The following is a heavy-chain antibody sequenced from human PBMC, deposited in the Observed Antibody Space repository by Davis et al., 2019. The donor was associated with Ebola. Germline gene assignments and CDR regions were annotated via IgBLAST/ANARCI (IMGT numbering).Heavy chain of an antibody. V-gene: IGHV4-39*07. D-gene: IGHD2-8*01. Sequence: SETLSLTCTVSGGSISSSSYYWGWIRQPPGKGLEWIGSIYYSGSTYYNPSLKSRVTISVDTSKNAFSLKLTSVTAADTAVYYCARIDAALKVYDHWGQGTLVAVSS. CDR1: GGSISSSSYY. CDR2: IYYSGST. CDR3: ARIDAALKVYDH. J-gene: IGHJ5*02.